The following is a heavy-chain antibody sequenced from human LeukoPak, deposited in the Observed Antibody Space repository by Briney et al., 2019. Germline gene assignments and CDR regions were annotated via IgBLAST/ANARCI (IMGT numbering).Heavy chain of an antibody. V-gene: IGHV1-8*01. J-gene: IGHJ6*02. CDR1: GYTFTSYD. Sequence: GASVTVSCKASGYTFTSYDINWVRQATGQGLEWMGWMNPNSGNTGYAQKFQGRVTMTRNTSISTAYMELSSLRSEDTAVYYCARPRHYYYGMDVWGQGTTVTVSS. CDR2: MNPNSGNT. CDR3: ARPRHYYYGMDV.